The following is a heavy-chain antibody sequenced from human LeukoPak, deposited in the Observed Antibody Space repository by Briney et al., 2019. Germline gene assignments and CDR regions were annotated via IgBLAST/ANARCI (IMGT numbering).Heavy chain of an antibody. J-gene: IGHJ4*02. CDR3: ARDPHYCTNGVCEPLDY. D-gene: IGHD2-8*01. CDR1: RFTFNTYW. V-gene: IGHV3-21*01. CDR2: ISSSSSYI. Sequence: GGSLRLSCAASRFTFNTYWMHWVRQAPGKGLEWVSSISSSSSYIYYADSVKGRFTISRDNAKNSLYLQMNSLRAEDTAVYYCARDPHYCTNGVCEPLDYWGQGTLVTVSS.